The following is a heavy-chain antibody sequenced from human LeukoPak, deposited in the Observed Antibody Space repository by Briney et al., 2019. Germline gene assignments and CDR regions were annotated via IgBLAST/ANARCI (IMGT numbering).Heavy chain of an antibody. J-gene: IGHJ4*02. Sequence: SETLSLTCTVSGGSTSSSGYCWGWIRQPPGRGLEWMGSICYPGTTYYRPSLKSRATISQDTSKNQFSLNLNSVTAADTAVYYCARDGGNFDVDYWGQGTLVTVSS. CDR3: ARDGGNFDVDY. CDR2: ICYPGTT. CDR1: GGSTSSSGYC. V-gene: IGHV4-39*07. D-gene: IGHD3-9*01.